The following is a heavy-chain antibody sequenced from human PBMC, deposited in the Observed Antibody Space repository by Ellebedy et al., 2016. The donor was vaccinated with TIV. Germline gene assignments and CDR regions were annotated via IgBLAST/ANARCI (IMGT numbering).Heavy chain of an antibody. Sequence: GGSLRLXCAASGFTFASYTMSWVRQAPGKGLELVSGISGSGGSTYYADSVKGRFTISRDNSKNMVYLQMNSLRGEDTAVYYCARDGDHWHIDYWGQGSLVTVSS. CDR1: GFTFASYT. V-gene: IGHV3-23*01. J-gene: IGHJ4*02. CDR3: ARDGDHWHIDY. CDR2: ISGSGGST. D-gene: IGHD4-17*01.